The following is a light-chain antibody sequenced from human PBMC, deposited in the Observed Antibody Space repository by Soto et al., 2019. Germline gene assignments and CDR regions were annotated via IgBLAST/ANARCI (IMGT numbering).Light chain of an antibody. V-gene: IGKV3-11*01. CDR2: DAS. Sequence: EIVLTQSPATLSLSLGERATLSCRASQSIGSYLAWYQHKLGQPPRLLIYDASSRATGIPVSFSGSGSGTAFTLTISSLEPEDFAVYYCQQRSTWPPFSFGPGTKVDIK. CDR1: QSIGSY. J-gene: IGKJ3*01. CDR3: QQRSTWPPFS.